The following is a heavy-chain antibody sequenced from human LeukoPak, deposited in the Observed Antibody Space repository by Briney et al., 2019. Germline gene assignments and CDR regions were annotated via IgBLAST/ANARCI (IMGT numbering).Heavy chain of an antibody. CDR2: INTDGTVT. CDR3: ATKQWLAPPPDS. D-gene: IGHD6-19*01. Sequence: GGSLRLSCAASGFTFSKYWMLWVRQAPGTRLESVSRINTDGTVTTYADSVKGRFTVSRDNADNTMFLQMNSVRDEDTAVYYCATKQWLAPPPDSWGQGTPVTVSS. J-gene: IGHJ4*02. V-gene: IGHV3-74*01. CDR1: GFTFSKYW.